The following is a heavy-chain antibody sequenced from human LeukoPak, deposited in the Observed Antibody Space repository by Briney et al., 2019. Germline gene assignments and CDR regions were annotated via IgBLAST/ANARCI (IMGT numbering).Heavy chain of an antibody. Sequence: ASVKVSCKASGYTFTTYGISWVRQAPGQGLEWMGWISAYNGNTNYAQKVQGRVTMTTDTSTSTAYMELRSLRSDDTAVYYCARDARRRGYYPIDYWGQGTLVTVSS. CDR3: ARDARRRGYYPIDY. CDR2: ISAYNGNT. CDR1: GYTFTTYG. V-gene: IGHV1-18*01. D-gene: IGHD3-22*01. J-gene: IGHJ4*02.